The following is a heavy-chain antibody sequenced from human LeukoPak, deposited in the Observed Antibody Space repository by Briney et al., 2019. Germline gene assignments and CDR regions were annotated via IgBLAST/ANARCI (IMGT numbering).Heavy chain of an antibody. CDR1: GGSISSGSYC. CDR3: ARDTAQYYYDSSGYYLPGNWFDP. D-gene: IGHD3-22*01. Sequence: SETLSLTCTVSGGSISSGSYCWSWIRQPAGKGLEWIGRIYTSGSTNYNPSLKSRVTISVDTSKNQFSLKLSSVTAADTAVYYCARDTAQYYYDSSGYYLPGNWFDPWGQGTLVTVSS. V-gene: IGHV4-61*02. CDR2: IYTSGST. J-gene: IGHJ5*02.